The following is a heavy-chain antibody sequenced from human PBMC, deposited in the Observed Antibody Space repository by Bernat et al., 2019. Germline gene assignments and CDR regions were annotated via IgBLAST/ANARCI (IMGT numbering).Heavy chain of an antibody. D-gene: IGHD3-10*01. CDR2: ISYDGSNK. J-gene: IGHJ4*02. CDR3: AKVRYYGSGSYPFDY. CDR1: GFTFSSYG. Sequence: QVQLVESGGGVVQPGRSLRLSCAASGFTFSSYGMHWVRQAPGKGLECVAVISYDGSNKYYADSVKGRFTISRDNSKNTLYLQMNSLRAEDTAVYYCAKVRYYGSGSYPFDYWGQGTLVTVSS. V-gene: IGHV3-30*18.